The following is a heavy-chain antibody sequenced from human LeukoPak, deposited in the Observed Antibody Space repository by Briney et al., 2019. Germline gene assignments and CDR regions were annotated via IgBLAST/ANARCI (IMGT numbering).Heavy chain of an antibody. V-gene: IGHV3-49*03. CDR1: GFTFGDYA. CDR3: TSTIAAAGRWAFDH. CDR2: IRSKAYGGTT. Sequence: GGSLRLSCTASGFTFGDYAMSWFRQAPGKGLEWVGFIRSKAYGGTTEYAASVKGRFTISRDDSKSIAYLQMNSLKTEDTAVYYCTSTIAAAGRWAFDHWGQGTLVTVSS. D-gene: IGHD6-13*01. J-gene: IGHJ4*02.